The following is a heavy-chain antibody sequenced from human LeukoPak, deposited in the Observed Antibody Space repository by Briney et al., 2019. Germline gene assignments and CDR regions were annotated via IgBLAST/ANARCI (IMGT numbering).Heavy chain of an antibody. J-gene: IGHJ4*02. CDR3: ARTLNYCSSTSCTWDPVGY. D-gene: IGHD2-2*01. V-gene: IGHV1-69*05. Sequence: ASVKVSCKASGGTFSSYAISWVRQAPGQGLEWMGRIIPIFGTANYAQKFQGRVTITTDESTSTAYMELSSLRSEDTAVYYCARTLNYCSSTSCTWDPVGYWGQGTLVTVSS. CDR2: IIPIFGTA. CDR1: GGTFSSYA.